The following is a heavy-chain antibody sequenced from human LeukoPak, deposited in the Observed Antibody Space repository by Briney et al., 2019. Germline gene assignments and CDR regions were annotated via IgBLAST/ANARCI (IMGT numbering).Heavy chain of an antibody. D-gene: IGHD3-10*01. V-gene: IGHV1-3*04. CDR3: ARKNYFASGSYSDFDF. CDR1: GYTFTSNP. CDR2: INTVNGDT. J-gene: IGHJ4*02. Sequence: ASVKVSCKASGYTFTSNPMYWMRQAPGQGLEWVGWINTVNGDTKCSQNFQGRITITRDTSASTAYMELSGLGSEDTAVYYCARKNYFASGSYSDFDFWGREPWSPSPQ.